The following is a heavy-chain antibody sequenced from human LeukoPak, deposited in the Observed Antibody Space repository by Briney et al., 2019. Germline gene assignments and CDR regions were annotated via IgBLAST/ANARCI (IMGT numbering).Heavy chain of an antibody. CDR2: VKQDGTEK. D-gene: IGHD2-2*01. J-gene: IGHJ1*01. V-gene: IGHV3-7*01. Sequence: GGSLRLSXVASGFRFGRDWISWVRQAPGKGLEWVACVKQDGTEKNYVVSVWGRFTVSVDNGKNSLYLQMNSLRAEDTAKYYCATLDSTKSVLWGRGTAVIVSS. CDR3: ATLDSTKSVL. CDR1: GFRFGRDW.